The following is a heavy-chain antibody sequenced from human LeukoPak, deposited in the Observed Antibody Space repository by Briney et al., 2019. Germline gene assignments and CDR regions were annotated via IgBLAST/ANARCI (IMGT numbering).Heavy chain of an antibody. CDR3: ANEAHRHLDLHN. J-gene: IGHJ4*02. CDR1: GFTLRHFA. CDR2: IASDGDT. Sequence: GGSLRLSCAASGFTLRHFAMTWVRQAPGKGLEWVSSIASDGDTFYAGSVKGRFTISRDISTNTLHLQMNSLRADDTAIYFCANEAHRHLDLHNWGQGTLVTVST. V-gene: IGHV3-23*01.